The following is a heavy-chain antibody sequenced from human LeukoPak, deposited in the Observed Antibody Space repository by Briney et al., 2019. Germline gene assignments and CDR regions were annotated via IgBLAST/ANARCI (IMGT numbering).Heavy chain of an antibody. CDR2: MRSEARGGTP. Sequence: GGALRLSCATSGFTLRNAWISWVRQAPGKGLEWVGRMRSEARGGTPDYAALVKGRFIISIDDSRSTLYLQMHSLETEDTALYYCTTEGFTYGHHALGIWGQGTVVTVSS. J-gene: IGHJ3*02. V-gene: IGHV3-15*01. CDR1: GFTLRNAW. CDR3: TTEGFTYGHHALGI. D-gene: IGHD5-18*01.